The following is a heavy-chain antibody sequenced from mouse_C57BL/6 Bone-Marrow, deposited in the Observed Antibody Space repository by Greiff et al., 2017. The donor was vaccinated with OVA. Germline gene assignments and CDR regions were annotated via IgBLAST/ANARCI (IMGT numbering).Heavy chain of an antibody. CDR1: GFTFSDYG. CDR3: ARTAGTEGGYAMDY. V-gene: IGHV5-15*01. D-gene: IGHD3-3*01. CDR2: LSNLAYSI. J-gene: IGHJ4*01. Sequence: EVQRVESGGGLVQPGGSLKLSCAASGFTFSDYGMAWVRQAPRKGPEWVAFLSNLAYSIYYADTVTGRFPISRENAKNTLYLEMRSLRSEDTAMYYCARTAGTEGGYAMDYWGQGTSVTVSS.